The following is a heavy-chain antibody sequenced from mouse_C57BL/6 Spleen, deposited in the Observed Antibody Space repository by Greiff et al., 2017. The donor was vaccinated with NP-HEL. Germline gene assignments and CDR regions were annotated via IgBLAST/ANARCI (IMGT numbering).Heavy chain of an antibody. CDR2: INPYNGDT. J-gene: IGHJ2*01. D-gene: IGHD1-1*01. V-gene: IGHV1-20*01. CDR3: ARRDYYGSSLSY. CDR1: GYSFTGYF. Sequence: VQLQQSGPELVKPGDSVKISCKASGYSFTGYFMNWVMQSHGKSLEWIGRINPYNGDTFYNQKFKGKATLTVDKSSSTAHMELRSLTSEDSAVYYCARRDYYGSSLSYWGQGTTLTVSS.